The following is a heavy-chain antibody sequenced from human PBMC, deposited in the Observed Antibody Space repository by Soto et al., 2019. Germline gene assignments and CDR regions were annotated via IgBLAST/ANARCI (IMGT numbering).Heavy chain of an antibody. Sequence: SETLSLTCTVSGGSISSSSYYWGWIRQPPGKGLEWIGSIYYSGSTYYNPSLKSRVTISVDTSKNQFSLKLSFVTAADTAVYYCARRVVVVPAARHDAFDIWGQGTMVTVSS. V-gene: IGHV4-39*01. CDR2: IYYSGST. CDR1: GGSISSSSYY. D-gene: IGHD2-2*01. CDR3: ARRVVVVPAARHDAFDI. J-gene: IGHJ3*02.